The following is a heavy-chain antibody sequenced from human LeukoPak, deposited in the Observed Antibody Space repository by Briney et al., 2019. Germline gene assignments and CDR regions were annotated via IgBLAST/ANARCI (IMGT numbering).Heavy chain of an antibody. CDR1: GYTFTSYA. J-gene: IGHJ4*02. CDR3: ARDLFTDIVATNRRNDY. CDR2: INTNTGNP. Sequence: ASVKVSCKASGYTFTSYAMNWVRQAPGQGLEWMGWINTNTGNPTYAQGFTGRFVFFLDTSVSTAYLQISSLKAEDTAVYYCARDLFTDIVATNRRNDYWGQGTLVTVSS. V-gene: IGHV7-4-1*02. D-gene: IGHD5-12*01.